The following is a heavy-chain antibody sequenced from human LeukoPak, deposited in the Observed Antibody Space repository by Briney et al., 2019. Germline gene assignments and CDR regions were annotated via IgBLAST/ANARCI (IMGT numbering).Heavy chain of an antibody. J-gene: IGHJ4*02. CDR2: ISYDGSNK. CDR1: GFTFSSYA. V-gene: IGHV3-30-3*01. Sequence: PGGSLRLSCAASGFTFSSYAMHWVRQAPGKGLEWVAVISYDGSNKYYADSVKGRFTISRDNSKNTLYLQMNSLRAEDTAVYYCARGRAAAGLFDYWGQGTLVTVSS. CDR3: ARGRAAAGLFDY. D-gene: IGHD6-13*01.